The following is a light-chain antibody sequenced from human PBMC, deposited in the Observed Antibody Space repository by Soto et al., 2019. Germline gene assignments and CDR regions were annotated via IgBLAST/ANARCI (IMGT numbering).Light chain of an antibody. CDR3: QQYNNGPTYT. V-gene: IGKV3-15*01. Sequence: EIVMTQSPATLSESPGERATLSCRASQSISSSLAWYQQKPGQAPRLLIYGASTRATGIPARFSGSGSGTEFTLTISSLQSEDFAVYYCQQYNNGPTYTFGQGTKLETK. CDR1: QSISSS. CDR2: GAS. J-gene: IGKJ2*01.